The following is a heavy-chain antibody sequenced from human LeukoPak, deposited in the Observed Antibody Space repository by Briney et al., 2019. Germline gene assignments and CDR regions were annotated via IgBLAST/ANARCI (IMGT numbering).Heavy chain of an antibody. CDR1: SGSISSYY. D-gene: IGHD6-13*01. Sequence: SETLSLTCTVSSGSISSYYWSWIRQPPGKGLEWIGYIYYSGSTNYNPSLKSRVTISVDTSKNQFSLKLSSVTAADTAVYYCARDSSSWYDGYGMDVWGQGTTVTVSS. V-gene: IGHV4-59*01. CDR2: IYYSGST. J-gene: IGHJ6*02. CDR3: ARDSSSWYDGYGMDV.